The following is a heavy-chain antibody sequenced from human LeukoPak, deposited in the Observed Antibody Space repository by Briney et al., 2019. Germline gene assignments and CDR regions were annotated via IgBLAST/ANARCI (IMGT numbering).Heavy chain of an antibody. D-gene: IGHD5-18*01. J-gene: IGHJ4*02. V-gene: IGHV3-7*01. Sequence: GGSLRLSCAASGFAFSSYWMSWVRQAPGKGLEWVAIIKQDGSERYYVDSVKGRFTISRDNAKNSLYLQMNSLRAEDTAVYYCAREGSYGHYFDYWGQGTLVTVSS. CDR1: GFAFSSYW. CDR3: AREGSYGHYFDY. CDR2: IKQDGSER.